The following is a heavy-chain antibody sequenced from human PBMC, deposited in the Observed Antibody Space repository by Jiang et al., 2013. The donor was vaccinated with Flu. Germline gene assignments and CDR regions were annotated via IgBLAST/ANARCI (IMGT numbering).Heavy chain of an antibody. CDR2: IDPSDSYT. D-gene: IGHD2-2*01. CDR1: GYSFTSYW. V-gene: IGHV5-10-1*01. Sequence: GAEVKKPGESLRISCKGSGYSFTSYWISWVCQMPGKGLEWMGRIDPSDSYTNYSPSFQGHVTISADKSISTAYLQWSSLKASDTAMYYCASPNTSWSDAFDIWGQGTMVTVSS. J-gene: IGHJ3*02. CDR3: ASPNTSWSDAFDI.